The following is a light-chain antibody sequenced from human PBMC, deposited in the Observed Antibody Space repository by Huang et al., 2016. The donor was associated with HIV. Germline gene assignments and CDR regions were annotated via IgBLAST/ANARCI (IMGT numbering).Light chain of an antibody. Sequence: DIQMTQSPSSLSASVGDRVTITCRASQRISTFLNWYQQKPGKAPKLLIYASSILESGVPSRFSGCGSGTDFALTISSLQPEDFATYYFQQGYITPQTFGQGTNLDIK. V-gene: IGKV1-39*01. CDR2: ASS. CDR3: QQGYITPQT. CDR1: QRISTF. J-gene: IGKJ2*01.